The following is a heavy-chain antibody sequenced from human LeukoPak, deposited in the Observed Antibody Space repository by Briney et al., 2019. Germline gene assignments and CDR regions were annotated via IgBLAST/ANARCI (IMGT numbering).Heavy chain of an antibody. D-gene: IGHD3-3*01. CDR1: GFTFSSYA. CDR2: LSGSGGST. Sequence: GGSLRLSRAPSGFTFSSYAMSCVRQAPGRGLEWVSALSGSGGSTYYADSVKGRFTISRDNSKNTLYLQMNSLRAEDTAVYYCAKDPVNYDFWSGLDYWGQGTLVTVSS. CDR3: AKDPVNYDFWSGLDY. J-gene: IGHJ4*02. V-gene: IGHV3-23*01.